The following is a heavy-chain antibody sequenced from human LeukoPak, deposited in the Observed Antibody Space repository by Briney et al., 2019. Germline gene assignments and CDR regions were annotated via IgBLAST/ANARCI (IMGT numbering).Heavy chain of an antibody. Sequence: PSETLSLTCNVSGASISDYYWSWIRQSAGKGPEWIGRIYATETDFNPSLKSRLTMSIDTSKNQFSLKLRSVTAADTGVYYCARHQGWLQWEYWGQGTLVTVSS. CDR1: GASISDYY. CDR2: IYATET. D-gene: IGHD5-24*01. CDR3: ARHQGWLQWEY. V-gene: IGHV4-4*07. J-gene: IGHJ4*02.